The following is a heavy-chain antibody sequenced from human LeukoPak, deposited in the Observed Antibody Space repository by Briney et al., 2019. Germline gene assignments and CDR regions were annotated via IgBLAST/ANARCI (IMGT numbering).Heavy chain of an antibody. CDR3: ARDRRNTESHITMVRGVDDAFDI. V-gene: IGHV1-8*03. CDR1: GYTFTSYD. Sequence: ASVKVSCKTSGYTFTSYDINWVRQATGQGLEWMGWMNPNSGNTGYAQKFQRRVTITRNTSISTAYMELSSLRSEDTAVYYCARDRRNTESHITMVRGVDDAFDIWGQGTMVTVSS. J-gene: IGHJ3*02. CDR2: MNPNSGNT. D-gene: IGHD3-10*01.